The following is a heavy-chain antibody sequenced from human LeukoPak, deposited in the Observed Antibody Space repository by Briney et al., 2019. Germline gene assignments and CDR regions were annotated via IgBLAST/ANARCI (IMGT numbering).Heavy chain of an antibody. V-gene: IGHV1-2*02. D-gene: IGHD1-14*01. Sequence: GASVKVSCKASGYTFTGYYMHWVRRAPGQGLEWMGWINPNSGGTNYAQKFQGRVTMTRDTSISTAYMELSRLRSDDTAVYYCARDLGISFLIDWFDPWGQGTLVTVSS. CDR3: ARDLGISFLIDWFDP. CDR2: INPNSGGT. CDR1: GYTFTGYY. J-gene: IGHJ5*02.